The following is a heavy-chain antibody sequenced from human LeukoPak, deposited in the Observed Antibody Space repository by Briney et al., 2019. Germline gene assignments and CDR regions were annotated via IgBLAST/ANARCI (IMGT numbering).Heavy chain of an antibody. CDR2: IYYSGST. J-gene: IGHJ5*02. D-gene: IGHD3-3*01. Sequence: SETLSPTCTVSGGSISSGGYYWSWIRQHPGKGLEWIGYIYYSGSTYYNPSLKSRVTISVDTSKNQFSLKLSSVTAADTAVYYCAGDRITTHNWFDPWGQGTLVTVSS. V-gene: IGHV4-31*03. CDR3: AGDRITTHNWFDP. CDR1: GGSISSGGYY.